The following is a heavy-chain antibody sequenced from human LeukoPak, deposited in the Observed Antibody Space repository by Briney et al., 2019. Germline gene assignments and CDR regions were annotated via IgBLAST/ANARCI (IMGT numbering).Heavy chain of an antibody. CDR3: ARGSSGSYYNSRFDY. Sequence: GGSLRLSCAASGFTFSSYGMHWVRQAPGKGLAWVAFIRYDGGNKYYADSVKGRFTISRDNSKNTLYLQMNSLRGEDTAIYYCARGSSGSYYNSRFDYWGQGSLVTASS. J-gene: IGHJ4*02. CDR2: IRYDGGNK. D-gene: IGHD3-10*01. V-gene: IGHV3-30*02. CDR1: GFTFSSYG.